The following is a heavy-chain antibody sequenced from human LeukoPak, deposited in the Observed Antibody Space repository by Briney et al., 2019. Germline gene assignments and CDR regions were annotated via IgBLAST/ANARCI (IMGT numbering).Heavy chain of an antibody. CDR2: INLGGST. D-gene: IGHD6-6*01. Sequence: SETLSLTCAVYGGSFSGYYWSWIRQSPGEGLESIGEINLGGSTNYNPSLKSRVTMTIDTSKREVFLKLTSVTAADTSIYFCATSTKAVRPDSWDSWGQGTLVSVSS. J-gene: IGHJ4*02. V-gene: IGHV4-34*01. CDR3: ATSTKAVRPDSWDS. CDR1: GGSFSGYY.